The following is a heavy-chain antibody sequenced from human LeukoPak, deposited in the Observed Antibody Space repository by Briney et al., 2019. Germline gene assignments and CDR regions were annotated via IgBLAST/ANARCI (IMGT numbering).Heavy chain of an antibody. Sequence: GGSLRLSCAASGFTVSSNYMSWVRQAPGKGLEWVSVIYSGGSTYYADSVKGRFTISRDNSKNTLYLQMNSLRAEDTAVYYCARDAQYCSSTSCVYYYYYGMDVWGQGTTVTVSS. CDR1: GFTVSSNY. D-gene: IGHD2-2*01. V-gene: IGHV3-53*01. CDR3: ARDAQYCSSTSCVYYYYYGMDV. J-gene: IGHJ6*02. CDR2: IYSGGST.